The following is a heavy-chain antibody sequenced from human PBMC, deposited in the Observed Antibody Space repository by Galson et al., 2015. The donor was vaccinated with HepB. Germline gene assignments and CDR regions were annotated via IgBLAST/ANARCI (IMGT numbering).Heavy chain of an antibody. CDR2: IDPSDSYT. CDR3: ARQVGYYYGMDV. Sequence: QSGAEVTEPGESLRISCKAFGYSFTTYWISWVRQMPGKGLEWMGRIDPSDSYTNYSPSFQGHVTISVDKSISTAYLQWSSLKASDTAMYYCARQVGYYYGMDVWGQGTTVTVSS. CDR1: GYSFTTYW. J-gene: IGHJ6*02. D-gene: IGHD1-26*01. V-gene: IGHV5-10-1*01.